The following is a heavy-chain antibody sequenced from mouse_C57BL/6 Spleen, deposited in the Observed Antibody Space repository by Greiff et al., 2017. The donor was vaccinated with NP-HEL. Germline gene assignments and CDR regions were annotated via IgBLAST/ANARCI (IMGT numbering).Heavy chain of an antibody. Sequence: VQLQQSGAELVKPGASVKLSCKASGYTFTSYWMQWVKQRPGQGLEWIGEIDPSDSYTNYNQKFKGKATLTVDTSSSTAYMQLSSLTSEDSAVYYCARRSALYYFDYWGQGTTLTVSS. V-gene: IGHV1-50*01. CDR2: IDPSDSYT. CDR3: ARRSALYYFDY. D-gene: IGHD6-1*01. CDR1: GYTFTSYW. J-gene: IGHJ2*01.